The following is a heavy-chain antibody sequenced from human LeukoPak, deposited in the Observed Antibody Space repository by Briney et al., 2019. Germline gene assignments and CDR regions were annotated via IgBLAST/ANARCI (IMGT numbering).Heavy chain of an antibody. Sequence: GGSLRLSCTASGFTFGDYAMSWVRQAPGKGLEWVGFIRSKTDGGTTDYAAPVKGRFTISRDDSKNTLYLQMNSLKTEDTAVYYCTTVGDGSGYWGQGTLVTVSS. J-gene: IGHJ4*02. V-gene: IGHV3-49*04. CDR2: IRSKTDGGTT. D-gene: IGHD2-21*02. CDR3: TTVGDGSGY. CDR1: GFTFGDYA.